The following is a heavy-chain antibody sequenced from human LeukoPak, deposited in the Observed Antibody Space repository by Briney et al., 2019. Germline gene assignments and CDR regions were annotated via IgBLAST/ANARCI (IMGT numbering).Heavy chain of an antibody. CDR1: GYTFTGYY. CDR2: INPNSGGT. V-gene: IGHV1-2*02. J-gene: IGHJ4*02. CDR3: ARDGDSSGYFDISPFDY. Sequence: GASVKVSCKASGYTFTGYYMHWVRQAPGQGLEWMGWINPNSGGTNYAQKFQGRVTMTRDTSISTVYMELSSLRSEDTAVYYCARDGDSSGYFDISPFDYWGQGTLVTVSS. D-gene: IGHD3-22*01.